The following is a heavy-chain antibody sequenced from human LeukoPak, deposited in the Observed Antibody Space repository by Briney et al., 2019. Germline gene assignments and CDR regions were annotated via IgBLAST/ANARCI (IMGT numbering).Heavy chain of an antibody. CDR1: GFTFSSYW. Sequence: PGGSLRLSCAASGFTFSSYWMSWVRQAPGKGLEWVSSIGDTGGSTSYTDSVKGRFTISRDNSKNTLYLQVNSLRVEDGGLYYCATFAGEYWGQGTPVTVSS. V-gene: IGHV3-23*01. CDR2: IGDTGGST. J-gene: IGHJ4*02. CDR3: ATFAGEY.